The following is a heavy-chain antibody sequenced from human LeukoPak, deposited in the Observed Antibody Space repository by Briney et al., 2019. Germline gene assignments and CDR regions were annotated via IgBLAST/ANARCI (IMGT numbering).Heavy chain of an antibody. CDR3: ARSYFGSGTFNGFDY. CDR1: GGSISTYY. Sequence: PSETLSPTCTVSGGSISTYYWSWIRQPPGKGLEWIGEIYHSGTTNYNPSLKSRVTISLDKSRNQFSLNLNSVSAADTAVYYCARSYFGSGTFNGFDYWGQGTLVTVSS. J-gene: IGHJ4*02. CDR2: IYHSGTT. D-gene: IGHD3-10*01. V-gene: IGHV4-59*12.